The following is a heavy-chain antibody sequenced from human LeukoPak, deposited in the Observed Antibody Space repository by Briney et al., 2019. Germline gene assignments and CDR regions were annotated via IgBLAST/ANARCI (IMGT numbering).Heavy chain of an antibody. CDR1: GFTFSSYA. CDR2: ISGSSSSK. D-gene: IGHD4-17*01. Sequence: PGGSLRLSCAASGFTFSSYAMTWVRQAPGKGLEWVSTISGSSSSKYYADSVKGRFTISRDKSNNTVYMQMDSLRAEDTALYYCAKDRGGGLTTVTPSEYWGQGTLVTVSS. V-gene: IGHV3-23*01. CDR3: AKDRGGGLTTVTPSEY. J-gene: IGHJ4*02.